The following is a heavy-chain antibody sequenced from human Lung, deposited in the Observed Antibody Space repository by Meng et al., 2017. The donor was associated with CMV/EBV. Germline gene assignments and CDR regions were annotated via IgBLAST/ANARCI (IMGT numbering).Heavy chain of an antibody. V-gene: IGHV3-30*02. CDR3: AKDQLLFGGPNAYFDD. CDR1: GFTFDTYG. D-gene: IGHD3-16*01. Sequence: GESLKIYCAASGFTFDTYGMHWVRQAPGKGLEWLAFIRHDGSNKFYGDSVKGRFTVSRDNSKNTLYLQMNSLGAEETAIYYCAKDQLLFGGPNAYFDDWGQGTLVTGSS. CDR2: IRHDGSNK. J-gene: IGHJ4*02.